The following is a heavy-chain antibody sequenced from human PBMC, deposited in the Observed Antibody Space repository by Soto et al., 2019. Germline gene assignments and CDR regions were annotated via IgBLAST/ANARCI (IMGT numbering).Heavy chain of an antibody. V-gene: IGHV1-18*01. CDR3: ARDDDDIAAAGNGFDP. CDR1: GYTFTGYG. D-gene: IGHD6-13*01. Sequence: ALVKLSCKASGYTFTGYGISWVRQAPGQGLEWMGWISAYNGNTNYAQKLQGRVTMTTDTSTSTAYMELSSLRSEDTAVYYCARDDDDIAAAGNGFDPWGQRTLVTVSS. CDR2: ISAYNGNT. J-gene: IGHJ5*02.